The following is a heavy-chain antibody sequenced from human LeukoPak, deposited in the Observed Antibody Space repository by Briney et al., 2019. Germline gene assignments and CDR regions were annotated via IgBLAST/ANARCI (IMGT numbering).Heavy chain of an antibody. CDR3: ARDFNY. CDR1: GFTFSSYA. V-gene: IGHV3-33*08. CDR2: IWYDGSNK. Sequence: PGGSLRLSCAASGFTFSSYAMSWVRQAPGKGLEWVAVIWYDGSNKYYADSVKGRFTISRDNSKNTLYLQMNSLRAEDTAVYNCARDFNYWGQGTLVTVSS. J-gene: IGHJ4*02.